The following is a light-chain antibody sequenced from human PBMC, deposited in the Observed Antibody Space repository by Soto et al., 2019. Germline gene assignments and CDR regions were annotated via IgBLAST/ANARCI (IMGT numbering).Light chain of an antibody. CDR2: GAS. J-gene: IGKJ1*01. V-gene: IGKV3-20*01. CDR1: QSVSSSY. Sequence: EIVMTQSPATLSLSPGERATLSCRASQSVSSSYLAWYQQKPGQAPRLLIYGASSKVTGIPDRFSGSGSGTDFTLSISRLEPEDFAVYYCQQYGSSSWTFGQGTKVDIK. CDR3: QQYGSSSWT.